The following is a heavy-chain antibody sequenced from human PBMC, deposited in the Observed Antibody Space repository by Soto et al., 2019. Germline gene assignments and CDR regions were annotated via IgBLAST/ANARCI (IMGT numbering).Heavy chain of an antibody. V-gene: IGHV3-30*18. Sequence: PGGSLRLSCAASGFTFSSYGMHWVRQAPGKGLEWVAVISYDGSNKYYADSVKGRFTISRDNSKNTLYLQMNSLRAEDTAVYYCAKVPIAVAGPFDYWGQGTLVTVSS. CDR2: ISYDGSNK. CDR1: GFTFSSYG. CDR3: AKVPIAVAGPFDY. J-gene: IGHJ4*02. D-gene: IGHD6-19*01.